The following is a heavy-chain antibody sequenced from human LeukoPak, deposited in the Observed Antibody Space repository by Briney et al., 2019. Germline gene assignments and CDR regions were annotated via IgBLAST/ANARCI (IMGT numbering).Heavy chain of an antibody. CDR3: AKEKGDSSGYYQYYFDY. CDR2: ISGSGGST. D-gene: IGHD3-22*01. V-gene: IGHV3-23*01. CDR1: GFAFSSYA. J-gene: IGHJ4*02. Sequence: GGSLRLSCAASGFAFSSYAMSWVRQAPGKGLEWVSAISGSGGSTYYADSVKGRFTISRDNSKNTLYLQMNSLRAEDTAVYYCAKEKGDSSGYYQYYFDYWGQGTLVTVSS.